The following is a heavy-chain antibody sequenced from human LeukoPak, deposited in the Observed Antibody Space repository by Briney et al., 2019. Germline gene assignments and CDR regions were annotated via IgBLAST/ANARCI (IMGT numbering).Heavy chain of an antibody. CDR3: ARGGEYELLQKSDY. D-gene: IGHD2-2*01. J-gene: IGHJ4*02. CDR1: GFTFSSYT. V-gene: IGHV3-64*01. CDR2: ISSNGGST. Sequence: GGSLGLSCAASGFTFSSYTMHWVRQAPGKGLEYVSTISSNGGSTYYANSVKGRFTISRDNSKNTLYLQMGSLRAEDTAVYYCARGGEYELLQKSDYWGQGTLVTVSS.